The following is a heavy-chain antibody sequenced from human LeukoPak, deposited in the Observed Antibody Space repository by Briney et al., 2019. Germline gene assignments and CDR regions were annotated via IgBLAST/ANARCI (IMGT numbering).Heavy chain of an antibody. CDR1: GYTFTGYY. D-gene: IGHD3-10*01. CDR3: ARDGGDYFDY. Sequence: SVKVSCKASGYTFTGYYMHWVRQAPGQGLEWMGGIIPIFGTANYAQKFQGRVTITTDESTSTAYMELSSLRSEDTAVYYCARDGGDYFDYWGQGTLVTVSS. V-gene: IGHV1-69*05. J-gene: IGHJ4*02. CDR2: IIPIFGTA.